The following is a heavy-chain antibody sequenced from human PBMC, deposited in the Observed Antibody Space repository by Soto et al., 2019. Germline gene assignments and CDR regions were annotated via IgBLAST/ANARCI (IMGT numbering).Heavy chain of an antibody. V-gene: IGHV3-53*01. CDR2: IYNDGST. Sequence: EMMLVESGGGLIQPGGSLRLSCAASGFLVSSNYMTWVRQSPGKGLECVSVIYNDGSTYYAASVQGRFTISRDNSNNTLYRQMTSLRVDDTAVYYCARVIASWTPLNWFDPWGQGDLVTVSS. CDR1: GFLVSSNY. J-gene: IGHJ5*02. CDR3: ARVIASWTPLNWFDP. D-gene: IGHD1-1*01.